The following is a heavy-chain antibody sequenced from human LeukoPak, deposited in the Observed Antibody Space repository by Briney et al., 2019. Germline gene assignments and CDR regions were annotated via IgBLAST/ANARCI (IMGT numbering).Heavy chain of an antibody. Sequence: TSQTLSLTCTVSGGSISSGDYYWSWIRQPPGKGLEWIGYIYYSGSTYYNPSPKGRCTQTVDTSKDTFSLERSSVTAADTAVYYCARVVDYASPGFDYWGQGTLVTVSS. V-gene: IGHV4-30-4*08. CDR1: GGSISSGDYY. J-gene: IGHJ4*02. CDR2: IYYSGST. D-gene: IGHD2-2*01. CDR3: ARVVDYASPGFDY.